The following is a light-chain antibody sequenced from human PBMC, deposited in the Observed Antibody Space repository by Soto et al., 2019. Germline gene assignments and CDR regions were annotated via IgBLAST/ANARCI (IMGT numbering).Light chain of an antibody. CDR2: GNY. Sequence: QSALTQPPSTSGTPGQRVTISCSGSSSNIGSNYVYWYQQFPGTAPRLLIYGNYQRPSGVPDRFSGSKSGTSASLAISGLRYEDEDDYYCGAWDDSLNSFIFAAGTKV. V-gene: IGLV1-47*02. CDR3: GAWDDSLNSFI. J-gene: IGLJ1*01. CDR1: SSNIGSNY.